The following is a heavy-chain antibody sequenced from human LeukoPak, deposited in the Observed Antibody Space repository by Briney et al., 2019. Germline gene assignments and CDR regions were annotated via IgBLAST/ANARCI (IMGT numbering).Heavy chain of an antibody. Sequence: GGSLRLSCAASGFTFSNSAMNWVRQVPGKGLEWVSSIDYDSSHIYYAAPVRGRFTISRDNARNSVYLQMNSLRVEDTAVYYCARDPLRYLRVGHYDYWGQGTLVAVSS. CDR1: GFTFSNSA. V-gene: IGHV3-21*01. CDR3: ARDPLRYLRVGHYDY. D-gene: IGHD3-9*01. CDR2: IDYDSSHI. J-gene: IGHJ4*02.